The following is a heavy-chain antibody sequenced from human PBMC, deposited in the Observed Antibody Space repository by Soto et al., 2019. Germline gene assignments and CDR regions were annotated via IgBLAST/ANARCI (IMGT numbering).Heavy chain of an antibody. CDR3: ARGRRLVEWLLSAVMDV. CDR1: GGSFSGYY. J-gene: IGHJ6*02. V-gene: IGHV4-34*01. Sequence: SETLSLTCVVYGGSFSGYYWNWIRQPPGKGLEWIGEINHSGSTNYNPSLKSRVTMSVDTSKNQFSLNLSSVTAADTAVYYCARGRRLVEWLLSAVMDVWGQGTTVTVSS. CDR2: INHSGST. D-gene: IGHD3-3*01.